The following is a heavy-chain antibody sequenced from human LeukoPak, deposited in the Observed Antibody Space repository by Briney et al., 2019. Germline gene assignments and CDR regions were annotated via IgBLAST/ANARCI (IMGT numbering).Heavy chain of an antibody. Sequence: GGSLRLSCAAPGFTFSSNAMSGVRQAPGKGLEWVSAIRGSGGGTYSADSVKGRFTISRDNSKITWYLPMNSLRAEERALYYCAKDVSRGVVPGNWFDPWRQGT. V-gene: IGHV3-23*01. CDR3: AKDVSRGVVPGNWFDP. CDR1: GFTFSSNA. D-gene: IGHD3-3*01. CDR2: IRGSGGGT. J-gene: IGHJ5*02.